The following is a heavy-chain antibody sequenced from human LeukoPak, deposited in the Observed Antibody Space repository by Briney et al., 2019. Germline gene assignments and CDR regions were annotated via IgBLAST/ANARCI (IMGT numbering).Heavy chain of an antibody. CDR2: INHSGST. CDR1: GGSFSGYY. D-gene: IGHD4/OR15-4a*01. CDR3: AREYGGNRGDAFDI. V-gene: IGHV4-34*01. Sequence: SETLSLTGAVYGGSFSGYYWSWIRQPPGKGLEWIGEINHSGSTNYNPSLKSRVTISVDTSKNQFSLKLSSVTAADTAVYYCAREYGGNRGDAFDIWGQGTMVTVSS. J-gene: IGHJ3*02.